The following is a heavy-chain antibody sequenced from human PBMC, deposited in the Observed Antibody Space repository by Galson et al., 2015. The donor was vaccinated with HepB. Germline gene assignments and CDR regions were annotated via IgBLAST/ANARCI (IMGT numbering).Heavy chain of an antibody. CDR3: ARTRRRSYCSSTSCYDNDAFDI. V-gene: IGHV1-24*01. D-gene: IGHD2-2*01. J-gene: IGHJ3*02. CDR2: FDPEDGET. Sequence: SVKVSCKVSGYTLTELSMHWVRQAPGKGLEWMGGFDPEDGETIYAQKFQGRVTMTEDTSTDTAYMELSSLRSEDTAVYYCARTRRRSYCSSTSCYDNDAFDIWGQGTMVTVSS. CDR1: GYTLTELS.